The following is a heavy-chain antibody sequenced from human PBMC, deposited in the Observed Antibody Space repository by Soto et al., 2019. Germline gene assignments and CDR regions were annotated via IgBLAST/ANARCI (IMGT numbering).Heavy chain of an antibody. CDR1: GFTFDDYT. CDR3: AKDGLWSGYGLYYYMDV. D-gene: IGHD3-3*01. V-gene: IGHV3-43*01. Sequence: GGSLRLSCAASGFTFDDYTMHWVRQAPGKGLEWVSLISWDGGSTYYADSVKGRFTISRDNSKNSLYLQMNSLRTEDTAVYYCAKDGLWSGYGLYYYMDVWGEGTTVTVSS. CDR2: ISWDGGST. J-gene: IGHJ6*03.